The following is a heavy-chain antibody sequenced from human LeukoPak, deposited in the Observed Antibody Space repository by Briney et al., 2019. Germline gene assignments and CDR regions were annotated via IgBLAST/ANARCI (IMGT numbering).Heavy chain of an antibody. J-gene: IGHJ6*03. Sequence: GGSLRLSCAASGFTFSSYSMNCVRQAPGKGLEWVSSISSSSSYIYYADSVKGRFTISRDNAKNSLYLQMNSLRAEDTAVYYCARGQIYNWNPYYYYMDVWGKGTTVTVSS. CDR1: GFTFSSYS. CDR2: ISSSSSYI. D-gene: IGHD1-20*01. V-gene: IGHV3-21*01. CDR3: ARGQIYNWNPYYYYMDV.